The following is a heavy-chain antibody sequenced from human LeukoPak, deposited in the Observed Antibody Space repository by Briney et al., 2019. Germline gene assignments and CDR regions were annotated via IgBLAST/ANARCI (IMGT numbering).Heavy chain of an antibody. CDR3: ARDFGYSGYDFGC. J-gene: IGHJ4*02. CDR1: GYIFTSYA. V-gene: IGHV1-3*01. D-gene: IGHD5-12*01. Sequence: ASVKVSCKASGYIFTSYAMHWVRQAPGQRLEWMGWINAGNGYTKYSQKFQGRVTITRDTSASTAYMELSSLRSEDTAVYYCARDFGYSGYDFGCWGQGTLVTVSS. CDR2: INAGNGYT.